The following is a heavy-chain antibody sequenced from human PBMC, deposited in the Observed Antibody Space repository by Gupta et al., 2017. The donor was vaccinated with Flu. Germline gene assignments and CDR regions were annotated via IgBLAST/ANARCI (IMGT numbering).Heavy chain of an antibody. CDR1: GASITVDY. CDR2: VHYSGSS. CDR3: ARGGASSKYFDL. V-gene: IGHV4-59*01. J-gene: IGHJ2*01. Sequence: QVQLQESGPGLVKPSETLSLTCPVSGASITVDYWSWIRQSPGKRLEWIAFVHYSGSSNYNSSLRSRLTISIDTSKNQFSLKMTSVTAADTAFYYCARGGASSKYFDLWGRGTLVTVSS. D-gene: IGHD3-10*01.